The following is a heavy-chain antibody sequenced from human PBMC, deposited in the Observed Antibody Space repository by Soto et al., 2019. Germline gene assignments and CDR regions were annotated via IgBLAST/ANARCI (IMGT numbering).Heavy chain of an antibody. CDR2: IYSGGTT. J-gene: IGHJ6*02. V-gene: IGHV3-53*01. D-gene: IGHD3-10*01. CDR3: ARDLNYGSGSYVGMDV. Sequence: GGSLRLSCAAAGFTVSSNFMNWVRQAPGKGLEWVSVIYSGGTTYYADSVKGRFTISRDNSKNTVYLQMNRLGAEDTAVYYCARDLNYGSGSYVGMDVWGQGTTVTVYS. CDR1: GFTVSSNF.